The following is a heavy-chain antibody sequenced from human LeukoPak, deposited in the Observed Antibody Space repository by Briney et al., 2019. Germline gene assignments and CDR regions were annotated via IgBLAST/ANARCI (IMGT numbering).Heavy chain of an antibody. V-gene: IGHV4-34*01. CDR2: INHRGST. CDR1: GGSFSGYY. J-gene: IGHJ4*02. CDR3: ARAGDSSGYSDY. Sequence: SETLSLTCVVYGGSFSGYYWSWIRQPPGKGLEWIGEINHRGSTNYNPSLKSRVTISVDTSKNQFSLKLSSVTAADTAVYYCARAGDSSGYSDYWGQGTLVTVSS. D-gene: IGHD3-22*01.